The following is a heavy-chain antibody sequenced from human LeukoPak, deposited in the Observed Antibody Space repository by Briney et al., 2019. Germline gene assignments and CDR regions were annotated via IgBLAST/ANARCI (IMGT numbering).Heavy chain of an antibody. CDR1: GFTFSSYW. CDR3: ARDSYYYDSSGYWAT. J-gene: IGHJ4*02. V-gene: IGHV3-7*01. CDR2: IKQDGSEK. Sequence: GGSLRLSCAASGFTFSSYWMSWVRQAPGKGLEWVVNIKQDGSEKYYVDSVKGRFTISRDNAKNSLYLQMNSLRAEDTAVYYCARDSYYYDSSGYWATWGQGTLVTVSS. D-gene: IGHD3-22*01.